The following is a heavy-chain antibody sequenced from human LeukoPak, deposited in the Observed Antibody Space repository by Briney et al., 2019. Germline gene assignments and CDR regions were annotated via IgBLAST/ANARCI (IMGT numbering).Heavy chain of an antibody. Sequence: GGPLRLSCAASGFTFSSYSMNWLRQAPGKGLEWVSSISGSSSFMYYAASAKGRFTISRDYAKSSLYLQMSGLRAEDTAVYYCARDENGGSYSGAFDVWGQGTMVTVSS. D-gene: IGHD1-26*01. CDR1: GFTFSSYS. CDR3: ARDENGGSYSGAFDV. V-gene: IGHV3-21*01. J-gene: IGHJ3*01. CDR2: ISGSSSFM.